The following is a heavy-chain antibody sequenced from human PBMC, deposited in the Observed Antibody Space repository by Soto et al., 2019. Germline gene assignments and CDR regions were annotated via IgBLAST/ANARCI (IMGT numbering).Heavy chain of an antibody. D-gene: IGHD1-26*01. CDR2: INPNSGDT. J-gene: IGHJ6*02. CDR1: GDTFTGYY. Sequence: ASVKVSCKAPGDTFTGYYVHWVRQAPGQGLEWMGWINPNSGDTYLAQRFQGRVTMNRDTSIGTAYMELRGLTSDDTAEYYCAKGGAIVAAGTRVYLYNAMDVWGQGTTVTVSS. CDR3: AKGGAIVAAGTRVYLYNAMDV. V-gene: IGHV1-2*02.